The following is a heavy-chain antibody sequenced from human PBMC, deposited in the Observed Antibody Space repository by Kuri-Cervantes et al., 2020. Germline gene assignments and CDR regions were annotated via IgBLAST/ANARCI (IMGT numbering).Heavy chain of an antibody. CDR1: GFTFSSYA. V-gene: IGHV3-23*01. CDR2: ISGSGGST. D-gene: IGHD3-10*01. J-gene: IGHJ6*02. Sequence: GESLKISCAASGFTFSSYAMSWVRQAPGKGLEWVSAISGSGGSTYYADSVKGWFTISRDNSKNTLYLQMNSLRAEDTAVYYCARGQKGTYFYYYYGMDVWGQGTTVTVSS. CDR3: ARGQKGTYFYYYYGMDV.